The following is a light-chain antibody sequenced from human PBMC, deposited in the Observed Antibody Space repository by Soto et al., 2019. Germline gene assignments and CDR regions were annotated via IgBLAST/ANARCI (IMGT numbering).Light chain of an antibody. Sequence: IVLTQSPATMSLSPGERATLSCGASESVSSNLVWYQQKPGQAPRLLIYGASTRVTGIPARFSGSGSGTEFTLTISSLQSEDFAVYYCQQYHNWWTFGQGTKVDIK. CDR3: QQYHNWWT. CDR2: GAS. CDR1: ESVSSN. J-gene: IGKJ1*01. V-gene: IGKV3-15*01.